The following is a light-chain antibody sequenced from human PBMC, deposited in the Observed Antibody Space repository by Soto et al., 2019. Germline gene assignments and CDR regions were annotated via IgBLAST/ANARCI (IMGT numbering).Light chain of an antibody. CDR3: QQYYSYPRGT. CDR2: AAS. J-gene: IGKJ1*01. CDR1: QGISSY. V-gene: IGKV1-8*01. Sequence: AIRMTQSPSSFSASTGDRVTITCRASQGISSYLAWYQQKPWKAPKLLIYAASTLQSGVPSRLSGSGSGTDFTLTISCLQSEDFATYYCQQYYSYPRGTFGQGTKLEIK.